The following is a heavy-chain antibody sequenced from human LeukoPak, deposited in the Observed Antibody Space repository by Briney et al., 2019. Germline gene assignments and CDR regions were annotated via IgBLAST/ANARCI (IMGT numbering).Heavy chain of an antibody. CDR3: ATSNLHGGGFFDY. D-gene: IGHD3-16*01. Sequence: PSETLSLTCTVSGGSISSGDYYWSWIRQLPGKGLEWIAYIYYSGTTYYNPSLKSRLTISTDTSNNQFSLNLSSVTAADTAVYYCATSNLHGGGFFDYWGQGTLVTVSS. V-gene: IGHV4-31*03. CDR2: IYYSGTT. J-gene: IGHJ4*02. CDR1: GGSISSGDYY.